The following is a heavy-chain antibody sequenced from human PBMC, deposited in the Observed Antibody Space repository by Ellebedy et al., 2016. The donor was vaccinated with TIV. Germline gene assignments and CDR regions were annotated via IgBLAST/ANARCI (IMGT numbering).Heavy chain of an antibody. CDR2: INPNSGGT. V-gene: IGHV1-2*02. J-gene: IGHJ5*02. D-gene: IGHD6-6*01. CDR1: GYTFTGYY. Sequence: ASVKVSCKASGYTFTGYYMHWVRQAPGQGLEWMGWINPNSGGTNYEQKFQGRVTMTRDTSISTAYMELSGLKFDDTAMYYCARTRGTSSVELDPWGQGTLVTVSS. CDR3: ARTRGTSSVELDP.